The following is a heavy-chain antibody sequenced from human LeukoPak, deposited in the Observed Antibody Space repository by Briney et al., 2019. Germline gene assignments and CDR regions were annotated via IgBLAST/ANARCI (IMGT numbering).Heavy chain of an antibody. CDR2: INHSGST. V-gene: IGHV4-34*01. D-gene: IGHD6-13*01. J-gene: IGHJ5*02. Sequence: SETLSLTCAVYGGSFSGYYWSWIRQPPGKGLEWIGEINHSGSTNYNPFLKSRVTISVDTSKNQFSLKLSSVTAADTAVYYCARVRRSSSWYDWFDPWGQGTLVTVSS. CDR3: ARVRRSSSWYDWFDP. CDR1: GGSFSGYY.